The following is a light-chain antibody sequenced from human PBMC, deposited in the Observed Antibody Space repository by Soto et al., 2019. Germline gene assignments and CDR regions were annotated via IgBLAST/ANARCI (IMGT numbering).Light chain of an antibody. V-gene: IGLV2-14*01. CDR2: DVN. J-gene: IGLJ1*01. Sequence: QSALTQPASVSGSPGQSITISCTGTSSDIGSYNYVSWYQQHPGKAPKLMIYDVNNRPSGVSNRFSGSKSGNTASLTISGLQAEDEADYHCSSYTSSSALLDVFGTGTEVTVL. CDR3: SSYTSSSALLDV. CDR1: SSDIGSYNY.